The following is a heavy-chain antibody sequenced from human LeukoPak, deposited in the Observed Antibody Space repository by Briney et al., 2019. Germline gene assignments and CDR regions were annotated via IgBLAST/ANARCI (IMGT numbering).Heavy chain of an antibody. J-gene: IGHJ4*02. Sequence: GGSLRLSCAASGFTFSSYAIHWVRQAPGKGLEWVAVISYDVSNKYYAASVKVRLPIPRNNSKTTLSLQINSPPAEDTPVYYCARDPSGWYFDCWGQRVLVT. V-gene: IGHV3-30-3*01. CDR1: GFTFSSYA. CDR3: ARDPSGWYFDC. CDR2: ISYDVSNK. D-gene: IGHD6-19*01.